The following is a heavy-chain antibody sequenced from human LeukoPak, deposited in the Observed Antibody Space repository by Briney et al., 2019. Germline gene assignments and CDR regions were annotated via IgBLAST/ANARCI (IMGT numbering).Heavy chain of an antibody. Sequence: SETLSLTCSVSGGSISSYYWSWIRQLPGKGLEWIGYIYYSGTTNYNPSLKSRVTISVDTSKNQFSLKLSSVTAADTAVYYCARTLSRSVTMIVVVYDYWGQGTLVTVSS. CDR3: ARTLSRSVTMIVVVYDY. D-gene: IGHD3-22*01. CDR1: GGSISSYY. CDR2: IYYSGTT. V-gene: IGHV4-59*01. J-gene: IGHJ4*02.